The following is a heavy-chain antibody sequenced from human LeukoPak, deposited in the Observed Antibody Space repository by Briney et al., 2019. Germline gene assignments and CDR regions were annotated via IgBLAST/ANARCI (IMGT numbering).Heavy chain of an antibody. D-gene: IGHD6-13*01. CDR2: IYHSGST. CDR3: ARHSAHSSTNDAFDL. CDR1: GGSISSGGYS. J-gene: IGHJ3*01. Sequence: PSETLSLTCAVSGGSISSGGYSWSWIRQPPGKGLEWIGYIYHSGSTYYNPSLKSRVTISVDRSKNQFSLKLSSVTAADTAVYYCARHSAHSSTNDAFDLWGQGTLVTVS. V-gene: IGHV4-30-2*01.